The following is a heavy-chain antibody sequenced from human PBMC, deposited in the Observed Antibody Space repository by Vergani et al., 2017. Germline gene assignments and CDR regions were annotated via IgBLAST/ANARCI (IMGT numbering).Heavy chain of an antibody. D-gene: IGHD6-19*01. CDR2: IYYSGHT. V-gene: IGHV4-39*01. Sequence: QLQLQQSGPGLVKPPETLFLTCTVSADSISSGSYYWGWIRHPPGKSLEWIGVIYYSGHTYYNPPLKSRVAISVDTSKNQFYLRGTSVTAADTAVYFCAKQRPGSGWSPGDFDDWGQEIMVAVSS. CDR1: ADSISSGSYY. J-gene: IGHJ4*02. CDR3: AKQRPGSGWSPGDFDD.